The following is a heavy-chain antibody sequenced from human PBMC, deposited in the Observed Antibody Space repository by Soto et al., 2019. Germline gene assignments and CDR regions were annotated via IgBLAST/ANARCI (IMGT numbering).Heavy chain of an antibody. J-gene: IGHJ4*02. Sequence: SGPTLVNPTQTLTLTCTFSGFSLSTSGVGVGWIRQPPGKALEWLALIYWDDDKRYSPSLKSRLTITKDTSKNQVVLTMTNMDPVDTATYYCAHMKPVLLWFGEETNHAYFDYWGQGTLITVSS. CDR3: AHMKPVLLWFGEETNHAYFDY. CDR1: GFSLSTSGVG. D-gene: IGHD3-10*01. CDR2: IYWDDDK. V-gene: IGHV2-5*02.